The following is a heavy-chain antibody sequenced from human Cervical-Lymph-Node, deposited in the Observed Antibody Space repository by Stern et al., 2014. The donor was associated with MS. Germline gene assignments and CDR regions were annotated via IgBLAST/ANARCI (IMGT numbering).Heavy chain of an antibody. V-gene: IGHV3-21*01. CDR3: ARDQLSYYDSSGYPGPLDY. D-gene: IGHD3-22*01. J-gene: IGHJ4*02. CDR2: ISSSRSYI. Sequence: EMQLVESGGGLVKPGGSLRLSCAASGFTFSSYSMNWVRQAPGKGLEWVSSISSSRSYIYYADSVKGRFTISRDNAKNSLYLQMNSLRAEDTAVYYCARDQLSYYDSSGYPGPLDYWGQGTLVTVSS. CDR1: GFTFSSYS.